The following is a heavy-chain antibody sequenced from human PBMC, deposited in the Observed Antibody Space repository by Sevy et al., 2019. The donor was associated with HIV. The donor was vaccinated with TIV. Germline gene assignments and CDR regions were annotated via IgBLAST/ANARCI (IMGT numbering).Heavy chain of an antibody. V-gene: IGHV1-18*01. J-gene: IGHJ4*02. CDR2: INGYNGNT. CDR3: VRDESFSLIVVDPDY. CDR1: GYTFSNYG. Sequence: ASVKVSCQASGYTFSNYGVTWVRQAPGQGLAWMGWINGYNGNTKYAQKFQDRVIMTTDTATSTAYMELRSLRSDDTAVYYCVRDESFSLIVVDPDYWGQGTLVTVSS. D-gene: IGHD3-22*01.